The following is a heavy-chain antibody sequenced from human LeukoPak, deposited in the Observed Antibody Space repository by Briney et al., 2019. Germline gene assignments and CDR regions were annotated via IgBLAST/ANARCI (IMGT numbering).Heavy chain of an antibody. D-gene: IGHD3-3*01. CDR1: GFTFSSHG. J-gene: IGHJ4*02. CDR3: ATSSAYYVFWSGYSYQYYFDY. V-gene: IGHV3-30*03. Sequence: GGSLRLSCAASGFTFSSHGINWVRQAPGKGLEWVAVASYDGSSKYYRDSVKGRFTISRDNSKNTLYLQMNSLGAEDTAMYYCATSSAYYVFWSGYSYQYYFDYWGQGTLVTVSS. CDR2: ASYDGSSK.